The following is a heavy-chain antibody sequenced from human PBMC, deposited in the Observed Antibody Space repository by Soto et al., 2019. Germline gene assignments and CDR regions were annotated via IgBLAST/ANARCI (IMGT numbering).Heavy chain of an antibody. Sequence: SETLSLTSMVSGGSIGEKDWNLVRQPPGKGLELIGLIFANGHTDYNPSLKIRVTMSVNASKNEFSLRMTSMPAADPGGYYCVASLAASGVNWLDPWGRGTLVTVSS. CDR2: IFANGHT. D-gene: IGHD6-13*01. V-gene: IGHV4-4*07. CDR3: VASLAASGVNWLDP. CDR1: GGSIGEKD. J-gene: IGHJ5*02.